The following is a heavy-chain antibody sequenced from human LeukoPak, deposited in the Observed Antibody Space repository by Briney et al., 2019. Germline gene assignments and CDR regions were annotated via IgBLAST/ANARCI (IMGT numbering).Heavy chain of an antibody. D-gene: IGHD1-26*01. V-gene: IGHV3-66*01. CDR3: AREGGTYSYQFEY. CDR2: IYSGGST. Sequence: GGSLRLSCAASGFTFSSYAMSWVRQAPGKGLEWVSVIYSGGSTYYADSVKGRFTISRDNSKNTLYLQMSSLRAEDTAVYYCAREGGTYSYQFEYWGQGTQVTVSS. J-gene: IGHJ4*02. CDR1: GFTFSSYA.